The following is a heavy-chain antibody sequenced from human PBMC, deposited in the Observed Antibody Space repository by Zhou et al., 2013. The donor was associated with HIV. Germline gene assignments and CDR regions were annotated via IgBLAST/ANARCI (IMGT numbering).Heavy chain of an antibody. Sequence: VQLVQSGSEVKKPGSSVKISCKASGYTFTGYNMHWVRQAPGQGLEWMGWINPNRGDTNYAQKFQGRVTMTRDTSDTTAYMDLSRLTSDDTAVYYCARGDSSVRFYYWGQGTLITVSS. V-gene: IGHV1-2*02. J-gene: IGHJ4*02. CDR3: ARGDSSVRFYY. CDR2: INPNRGDT. D-gene: IGHD6-13*01. CDR1: GYTFTGYN.